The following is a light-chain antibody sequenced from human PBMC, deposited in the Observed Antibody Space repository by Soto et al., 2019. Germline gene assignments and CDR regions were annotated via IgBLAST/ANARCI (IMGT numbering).Light chain of an antibody. CDR2: AAS. CDR1: QVISNY. J-gene: IGKJ1*01. V-gene: IGKV1-27*01. CDR3: QKYNSAPWT. Sequence: DIQMTQSPSSLSASVGDRVTITCRASQVISNYLAWYQQKPGKVPKLLIYAASTLQSGVPFRFSGSGSGTEFTLTISSLQPEDGATYYCQKYNSAPWTFGQGTKVEIK.